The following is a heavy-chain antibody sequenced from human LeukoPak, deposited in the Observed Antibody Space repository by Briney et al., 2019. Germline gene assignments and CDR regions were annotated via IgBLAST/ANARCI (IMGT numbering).Heavy chain of an antibody. CDR3: ARRGPTTMTTHDAF. V-gene: IGHV3-48*04. J-gene: IGHJ3*01. CDR2: ISGGSNTI. Sequence: YPGGSLRLSCAGSGFTFSAYSMNWVRQAPGKGLDWLSYISGGSNTIYYADSVKGRFTISRDNARNSLYLQMNSLRAEDTGVYYCARRGPTTMTTHDAFWGQGTMVTVSS. D-gene: IGHD4-17*01. CDR1: GFTFSAYS.